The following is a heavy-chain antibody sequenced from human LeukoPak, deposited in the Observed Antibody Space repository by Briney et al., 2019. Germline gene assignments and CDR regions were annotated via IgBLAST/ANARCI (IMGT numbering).Heavy chain of an antibody. V-gene: IGHV1-2*02. Sequence: ASVKVSCKASGYTFTGYYMHWVRQAPGQGLEWMGWINPNSGGTNYAQKFQGRVTMTRDTSISTAYMELSRLRSDDTAVYYCARDYYYGSGSYYTYYYYGMDVWGQGTTVTVSS. CDR2: INPNSGGT. D-gene: IGHD3-10*01. CDR3: ARDYYYGSGSYYTYYYYGMDV. J-gene: IGHJ6*02. CDR1: GYTFTGYY.